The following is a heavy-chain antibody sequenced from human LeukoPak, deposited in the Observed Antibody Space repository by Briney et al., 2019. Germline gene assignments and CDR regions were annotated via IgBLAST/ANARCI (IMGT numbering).Heavy chain of an antibody. D-gene: IGHD4-17*01. CDR1: GYTFMGYF. CDR3: ARARGPRNYGDYVGASDI. V-gene: IGHV1-2*02. Sequence: ASVRVSCKASGYTFMGYFIHWVRQAPGQGLEWMRWINPDSGGTNYAQNFQGRVTMTRDTSITTGYMELSRLGSDDTAVYYCARARGPRNYGDYVGASDIWGQGTMISVSS. CDR2: INPDSGGT. J-gene: IGHJ3*02.